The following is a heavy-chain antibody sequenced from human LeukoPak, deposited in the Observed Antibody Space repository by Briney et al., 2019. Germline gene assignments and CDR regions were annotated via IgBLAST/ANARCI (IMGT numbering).Heavy chain of an antibody. V-gene: IGHV3-30*03. J-gene: IGHJ4*02. Sequence: GGSLRLSCAASGFTFSSYGMRWVRQAPGKGLEWLAVISYDGRTKYYADSVKGRFTISRDNSKNTLYVQMNGLRAEDTAVYYCASAPRDYYFGSGSMGSYFDYWGQGTLVTVSS. D-gene: IGHD3-10*01. CDR1: GFTFSSYG. CDR2: ISYDGRTK. CDR3: ASAPRDYYFGSGSMGSYFDY.